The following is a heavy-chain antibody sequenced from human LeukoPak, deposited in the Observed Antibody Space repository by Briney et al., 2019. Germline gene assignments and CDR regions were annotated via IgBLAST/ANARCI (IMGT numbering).Heavy chain of an antibody. CDR1: GFTFSSYG. V-gene: IGHV3-30*02. D-gene: IGHD2-15*01. Sequence: GGSLRLSCAASGFTFSSYGMHWVRQAPGKGLEWVAFIRYDGSNKYYADSVKGRFTISRDNAKNSLYLQMNSLRAEDTAVYYCARGGVLGYCSGGSCYGGYYYYYMDVWGKGTTVTVSS. CDR3: ARGGVLGYCSGGSCYGGYYYYYMDV. CDR2: IRYDGSNK. J-gene: IGHJ6*03.